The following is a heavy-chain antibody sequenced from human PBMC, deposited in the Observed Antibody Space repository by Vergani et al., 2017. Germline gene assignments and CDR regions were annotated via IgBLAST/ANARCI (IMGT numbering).Heavy chain of an antibody. CDR2: IKPDGNEG. Sequence: EVQLVESGGGLVQPGGSLRLSCAASGFTFSSYWMTSVRQGPGKGVGGVAIIKPDGNEGYYVDSVKGRFTVSRDNAEKSLYRQMNILRAEDTAVYYCERAVRFLEWLSIYFDSWGQGTLVPVSS. J-gene: IGHJ4*02. CDR3: ERAVRFLEWLSIYFDS. D-gene: IGHD3-3*01. V-gene: IGHV3-7*03. CDR1: GFTFSSYW.